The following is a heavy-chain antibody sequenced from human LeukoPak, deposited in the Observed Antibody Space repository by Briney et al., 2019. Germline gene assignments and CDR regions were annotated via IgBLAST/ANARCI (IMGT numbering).Heavy chain of an antibody. D-gene: IGHD6-6*01. CDR1: GGSISSYY. V-gene: IGHV4-59*08. CDR3: ARQGIAARPRYYYGMDV. Sequence: SETLSLTCTVSGGSISSYYWSWIRQPPGKGLEWIGYIYYSGSTNYNPSLKSRVTISVDTSKNQFSLKLSSVTAADTAVYYCARQGIAARPRYYYGMDVWGQGTTVTVSS. J-gene: IGHJ6*02. CDR2: IYYSGST.